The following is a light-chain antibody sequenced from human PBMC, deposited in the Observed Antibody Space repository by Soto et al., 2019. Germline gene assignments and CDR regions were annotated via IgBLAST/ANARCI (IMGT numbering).Light chain of an antibody. CDR3: QQYNNGPKT. J-gene: IGKJ1*01. Sequence: EIVMTPSPATLSVFPGEKATLSCRASQSVSSNLAWYQQKPGQAPRLLIYGASTRATGIPARFSGSGSGTEFTLTISSLQSEDFAVYYCQQYNNGPKTFGQGTKVDIK. CDR1: QSVSSN. V-gene: IGKV3-15*01. CDR2: GAS.